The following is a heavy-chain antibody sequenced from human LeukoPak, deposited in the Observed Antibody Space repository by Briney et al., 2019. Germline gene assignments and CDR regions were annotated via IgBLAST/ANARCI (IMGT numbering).Heavy chain of an antibody. CDR1: GGTFSRYA. V-gene: IGHV1-69*13. D-gene: IGHD3-22*01. Sequence: SVKVSCKASGGTFSRYAISWVRQAPGQGLEWMGGIIPIFGTANYAQKFQGRITITADDSTSTAYMELSSLRSEDTAVYYCARVYLKRDYYDSSAYFSFDYWGQGTLVTVS. CDR3: ARVYLKRDYYDSSAYFSFDY. CDR2: IIPIFGTA. J-gene: IGHJ4*02.